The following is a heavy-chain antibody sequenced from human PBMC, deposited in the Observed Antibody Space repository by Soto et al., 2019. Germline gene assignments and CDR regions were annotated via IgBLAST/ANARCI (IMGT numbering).Heavy chain of an antibody. D-gene: IGHD3-22*01. CDR1: GGSISSYY. Sequence: PSETLSLTCTVSGGSISSYYWSWIRQPPGKGLEWIGYIYYSGSTNYNPSLKSRVTISVDTSKNQFSLKLSSVTAADTAVYYCARLSDYDSSATFEYWGQGTLVTVPQ. CDR2: IYYSGST. V-gene: IGHV4-59*08. J-gene: IGHJ4*02. CDR3: ARLSDYDSSATFEY.